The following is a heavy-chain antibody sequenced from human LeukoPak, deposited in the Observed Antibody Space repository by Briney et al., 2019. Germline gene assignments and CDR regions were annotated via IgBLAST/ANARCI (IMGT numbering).Heavy chain of an antibody. CDR3: ARVAGYSYGDDY. CDR1: GFTFSSYS. D-gene: IGHD5-18*01. Sequence: GGSLRLSCAASGFTFSSYSMNWVRQAPGKGLEWVSSISSSSYIYYADSVKGRFTISRDNAKNSLYLQMNSLRAEDTAVYYCARVAGYSYGDDYWGQGTLVTVSS. V-gene: IGHV3-21*01. CDR2: ISSSSYI. J-gene: IGHJ4*02.